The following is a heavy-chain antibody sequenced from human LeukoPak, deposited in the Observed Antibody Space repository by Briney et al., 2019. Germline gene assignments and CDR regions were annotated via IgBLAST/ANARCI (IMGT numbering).Heavy chain of an antibody. J-gene: IGHJ5*02. V-gene: IGHV4-59*08. CDR2: IYYSGST. CDR1: GASISPYY. Sequence: SETLSLTCTVSGASISPYYWSWIRQPPGEGLEWIGYIYYSGSTNYSPSLKTRVTISVDTSRNQFSLKLYSVTAADTAVYYCATHARTYYDSSGFYLEEDWFDPWGQGTLVTVSS. CDR3: ATHARTYYDSSGFYLEEDWFDP. D-gene: IGHD3-22*01.